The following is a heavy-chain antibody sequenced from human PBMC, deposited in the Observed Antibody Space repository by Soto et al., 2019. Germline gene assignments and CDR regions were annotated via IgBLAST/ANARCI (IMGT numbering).Heavy chain of an antibody. CDR1: GGSFSGYY. D-gene: IGHD4-4*01. V-gene: IGHV4-34*01. J-gene: IGHJ5*02. Sequence: SETLSLTCAVYGGSFSGYYWSWIRQPPGKGLEWIGEINHSGSTNYNPSLKIRVTISVDTSKNQFSLKLSSVTAADTAVYYCARALRAGTVIDWFDPWGQGTLVTVSS. CDR3: ARALRAGTVIDWFDP. CDR2: INHSGST.